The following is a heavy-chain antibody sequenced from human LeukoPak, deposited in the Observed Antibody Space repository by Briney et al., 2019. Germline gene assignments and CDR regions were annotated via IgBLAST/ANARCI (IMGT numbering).Heavy chain of an antibody. D-gene: IGHD4/OR15-4a*01. CDR1: GFNFNTFG. CDR3: ARDIPESSAWCF. J-gene: IGHJ4*02. CDR2: FSAYTGET. Sequence: GASVNVSCKASGFNFNTFGITWLRQAPGHGLEWMGFFSAYTGETNYAPRPQGRVTMTRDTSTNTAFLHLRSLRSDDTAVYYCARDIPESSAWCFWGQGTLVTVSS. V-gene: IGHV1-18*01.